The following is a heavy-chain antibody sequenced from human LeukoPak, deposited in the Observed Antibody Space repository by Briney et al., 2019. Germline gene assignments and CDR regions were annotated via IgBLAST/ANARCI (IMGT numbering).Heavy chain of an antibody. V-gene: IGHV3-7*01. J-gene: IGHJ5*02. CDR3: ARGKTSQNIVTRKTYNWSDP. D-gene: IGHD2/OR15-2a*01. CDR2: IKQDGSEK. CDR1: GFTFSSYW. Sequence: QAGGSLRLSCAASGFTFSSYWMSWVRQAPGKGLEWVANIKQDGSEKYYVDSVKGRFTISRDNAKNSLYLQMNSLRAEDTAVYYCARGKTSQNIVTRKTYNWSDPWGQGTLVTVSS.